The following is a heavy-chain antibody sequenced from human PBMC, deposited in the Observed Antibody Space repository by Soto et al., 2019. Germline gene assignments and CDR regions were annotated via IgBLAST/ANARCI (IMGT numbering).Heavy chain of an antibody. CDR1: SGPDRSHN. J-gene: IGHJ6*02. D-gene: IGHD4-17*01. CDR3: VRHGIDYLHGLVDV. V-gene: IGHV4-59*08. Sequence: QVQLQQSGPRLVKPSETLSLTCTVSSGPDRSHNWGWIRQPPGRGLEWIGDVYYTGDTAYNPSLRGRVTISADTSTNDISLTLNSVTAADTAGYYCVRHGIDYLHGLVDVWGQGTTVSVSS. CDR2: VYYTGDT.